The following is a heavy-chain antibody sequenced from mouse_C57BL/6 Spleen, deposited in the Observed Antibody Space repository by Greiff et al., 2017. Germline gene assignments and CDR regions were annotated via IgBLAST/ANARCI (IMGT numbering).Heavy chain of an antibody. J-gene: IGHJ3*01. CDR3: AIEPYYYGSKEFAY. Sequence: QVQLQQSGAELAKPGASVKLSCKASGYTFTSYWMHWVKQRPGQGLEWIGYINPSSGYTKYNQKFKVKATLTADKSSSTAYMQLSSLTYADSAVSYCAIEPYYYGSKEFAYWGQGTLVTVSA. D-gene: IGHD1-1*01. CDR1: GYTFTSYW. V-gene: IGHV1-7*01. CDR2: INPSSGYT.